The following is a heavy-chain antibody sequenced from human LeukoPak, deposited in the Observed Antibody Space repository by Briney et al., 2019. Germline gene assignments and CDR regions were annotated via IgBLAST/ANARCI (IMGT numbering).Heavy chain of an antibody. CDR3: ARRGLRLGELSGFDY. Sequence: PSETLSLTCTVSGGSISSYYWSWIRQPPGKGLEWIAYIYYSGSTNYNPSLKSRVTISVDTSKNQFSLKLSSVTAADTAVYYCARRGLRLGELSGFDYWGQGTLVTVSP. V-gene: IGHV4-59*01. D-gene: IGHD3-16*02. CDR2: IYYSGST. CDR1: GGSISSYY. J-gene: IGHJ4*02.